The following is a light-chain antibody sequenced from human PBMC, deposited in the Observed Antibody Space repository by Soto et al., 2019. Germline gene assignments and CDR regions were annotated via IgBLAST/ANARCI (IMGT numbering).Light chain of an antibody. Sequence: DIQMTESPSSLATSLLDRVAITCRASESIRTHLNWYQQKPGKAPRLLIYAASRLQSGVPSRFSGSGSGTDFTLTISSLQPEDFATYYCQQSYSTPLTFGGGTKVDIK. J-gene: IGKJ4*01. CDR3: QQSYSTPLT. CDR2: AAS. V-gene: IGKV1-39*01. CDR1: ESIRTH.